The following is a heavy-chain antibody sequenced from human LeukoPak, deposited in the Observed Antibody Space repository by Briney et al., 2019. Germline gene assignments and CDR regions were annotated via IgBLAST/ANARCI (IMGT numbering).Heavy chain of an antibody. V-gene: IGHV3-11*01. CDR2: ISNSGNTI. CDR1: GFTFSDWF. D-gene: IGHD6-25*01. CDR3: ARGEADEYYFGY. Sequence: GGSLRLSCAASGFTFSDWFVSWIRQAPGTGLEWVSYISNSGNTIYYADSVKGRFTISRDNAKNSLYLQMNSLRAEDTAVYYCARGEADEYYFGYWGQGALVTVSS. J-gene: IGHJ4*02.